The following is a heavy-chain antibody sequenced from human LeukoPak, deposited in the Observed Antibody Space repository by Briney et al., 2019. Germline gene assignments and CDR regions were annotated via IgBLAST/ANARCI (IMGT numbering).Heavy chain of an antibody. D-gene: IGHD1-26*01. J-gene: IGHJ4*02. Sequence: PSETLSLTCTVSGGSISSYYWSWIRQPPGKGLEWIGYIYYSGSTNYNPSLKSRVTISVDTSKNQFSLKLSSVIAADTAVYYCAGSGSYDYFDYWGQGTLVTVSS. CDR2: IYYSGST. V-gene: IGHV4-59*01. CDR1: GGSISSYY. CDR3: AGSGSYDYFDY.